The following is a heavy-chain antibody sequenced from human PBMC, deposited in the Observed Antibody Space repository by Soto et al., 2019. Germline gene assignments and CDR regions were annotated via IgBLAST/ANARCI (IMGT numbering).Heavy chain of an antibody. J-gene: IGHJ4*02. Sequence: GSLRLSCAASGFTFSSYGMHWVRQAPGKGLKWVAVISYDGSNKYYADSVKGRFTISRGNSKNTLYLQINSLRAEDTAVYYCAKVVVGYDILTVYYSLFDYWGQGTLFTVSS. D-gene: IGHD3-9*01. CDR3: AKVVVGYDILTVYYSLFDY. CDR2: ISYDGSNK. CDR1: GFTFSSYG. V-gene: IGHV3-30*18.